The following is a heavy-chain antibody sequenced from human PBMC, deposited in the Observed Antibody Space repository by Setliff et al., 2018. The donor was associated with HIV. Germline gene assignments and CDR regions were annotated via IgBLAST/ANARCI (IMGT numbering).Heavy chain of an antibody. CDR1: VGSGSYY. V-gene: IGHV4-61*01. Sequence: PSETLSLTCAVSVGSGSYYRSWIRQSPGKGLEWLGYIYYSGSTTYNPSLRSRVTISVDTPKNQFSLKLSSVTAADTAVYYCARDPLPDFRGWCYWGQGTLVTVSS. CDR3: ARDPLPDFRGWCY. CDR2: IYYSGST. D-gene: IGHD3-10*01. J-gene: IGHJ4*02.